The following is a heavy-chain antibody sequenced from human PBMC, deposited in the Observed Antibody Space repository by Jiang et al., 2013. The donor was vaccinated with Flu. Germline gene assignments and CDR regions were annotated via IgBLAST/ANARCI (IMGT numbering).Heavy chain of an antibody. D-gene: IGHD2/OR15-2a*01. J-gene: IGHJ2*01. V-gene: IGHV4-59*01. CDR1: GGSISSYY. CDR2: IYYSGST. Sequence: GSGLVKPSETLSLTCTVSGGSISSYYWSWIRQPPGKGLEWIGYIYYSGSTNYNPSLKSRVTISVDTSKNQFSLKLSSVTAADTAVYYCARAKGGNSRGVNFDLWGRGTLVTVSS. CDR3: ARAKGGNSRGVNFDL.